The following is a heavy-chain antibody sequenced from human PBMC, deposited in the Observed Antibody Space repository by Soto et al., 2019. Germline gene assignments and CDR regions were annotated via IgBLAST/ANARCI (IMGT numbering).Heavy chain of an antibody. V-gene: IGHV2-5*02. Sequence: QITLKESGPTLVKPTQTLTLTCTFSGFSLTTSGVGVGWIRQPPGKALEWLALIYWDADKRYSPSLKSRLTITKDTSRIQVVLTMTKMEPVDTATYFCARRDGFGEFDSWRQGTLVTVSS. J-gene: IGHJ5*01. D-gene: IGHD3-10*01. CDR2: IYWDADK. CDR1: GFSLTTSGVG. CDR3: ARRDGFGEFDS.